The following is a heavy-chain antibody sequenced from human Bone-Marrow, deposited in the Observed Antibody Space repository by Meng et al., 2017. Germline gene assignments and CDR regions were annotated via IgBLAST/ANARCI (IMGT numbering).Heavy chain of an antibody. CDR2: ISGSGGST. V-gene: IGHV3-23*01. Sequence: GGSLRPSCAASGFTFTSYAMGWVRQPPGKGLGWVSAISGSGGSTYYADSVKGRFTISRDKSKNTLYLQMNSLRAEDTAVYYCARTYCSGGSCYSGYYCGMDVWGQGTTVTVSS. J-gene: IGHJ6*02. D-gene: IGHD2-15*01. CDR3: ARTYCSGGSCYSGYYCGMDV. CDR1: GFTFTSYA.